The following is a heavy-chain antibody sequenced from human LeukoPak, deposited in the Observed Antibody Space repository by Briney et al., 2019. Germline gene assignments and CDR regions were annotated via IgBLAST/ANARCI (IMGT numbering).Heavy chain of an antibody. Sequence: MSSETLSLTCNVSGGSISSGNYYWSWIRQPAGKGLEWIGRIYTSGNTNYNSSLNSRVTISVDTSNNQFSLKPSSVTAADTAVYYCARDMVVPPYNWFDPWGQGTLVTVSS. CDR2: IYTSGNT. CDR3: ARDMVVPPYNWFDP. CDR1: GGSISSGNYY. D-gene: IGHD2-2*01. V-gene: IGHV4-61*02. J-gene: IGHJ5*02.